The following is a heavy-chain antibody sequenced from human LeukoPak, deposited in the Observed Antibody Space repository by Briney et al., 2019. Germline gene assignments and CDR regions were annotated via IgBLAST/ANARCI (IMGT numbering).Heavy chain of an antibody. Sequence: GASVKVSCKASGYIFRDYVMNWVRQAPGQGLEWMAWINTNTGDPIYARDFSGRVSPSVDTSVSTAYLYITGLKAEDTAVYYCARAVRGSVGGFDIWGQGTVVTVSS. D-gene: IGHD6-19*01. V-gene: IGHV7-4-1*02. CDR1: GYIFRDYV. CDR2: INTNTGDP. J-gene: IGHJ3*02. CDR3: ARAVRGSVGGFDI.